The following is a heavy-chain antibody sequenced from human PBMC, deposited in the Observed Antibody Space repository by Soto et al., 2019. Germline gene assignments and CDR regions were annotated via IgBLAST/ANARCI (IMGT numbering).Heavy chain of an antibody. CDR2: IYYSGST. CDR3: GRGRVDSSGWEKNYFDY. Sequence: SETLSLTCSVSGGSINSYYRSWIRQPPGKGLEWIGDIYYSGSTNYNPSLKSRVTISVDTSKNQFSLKLSSVTAADTAVYYCGRGRVDSSGWEKNYFDYWGQGTLVTVSS. D-gene: IGHD6-19*01. J-gene: IGHJ4*02. V-gene: IGHV4-59*12. CDR1: GGSINSYY.